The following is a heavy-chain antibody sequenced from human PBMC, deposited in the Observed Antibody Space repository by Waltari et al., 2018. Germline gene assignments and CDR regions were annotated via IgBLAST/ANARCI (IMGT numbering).Heavy chain of an antibody. CDR1: GFTFGSFW. Sequence: EVQLVESGGGLVQHGESLRLSCAASGFTFGSFWMHWVRQVSGKGLVWVSSISDDGSRIGYADSVKGRFTISRDNAKNTLYLQMNRLRGDDTAVYYCVRGFSTSPSSYWGQGALVTVSS. D-gene: IGHD2-2*01. CDR2: ISDDGSRI. V-gene: IGHV3-74*01. CDR3: VRGFSTSPSSY. J-gene: IGHJ4*02.